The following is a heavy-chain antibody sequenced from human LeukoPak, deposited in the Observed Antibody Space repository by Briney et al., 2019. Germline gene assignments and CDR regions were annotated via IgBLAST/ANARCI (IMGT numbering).Heavy chain of an antibody. J-gene: IGHJ3*02. V-gene: IGHV1-46*01. CDR2: INPSGGST. D-gene: IGHD5-24*01. CDR3: ARVRDGYNDAYDI. Sequence: GASVKVPCKASGFTFTNYNIHWVRQAPGQGLEWMGIINPSGGSTNYAQNFQARVTMTRDTSTSTVYMELSSLRSEDTAVYYCARVRDGYNDAYDIWGQGTMVTVPS. CDR1: GFTFTNYN.